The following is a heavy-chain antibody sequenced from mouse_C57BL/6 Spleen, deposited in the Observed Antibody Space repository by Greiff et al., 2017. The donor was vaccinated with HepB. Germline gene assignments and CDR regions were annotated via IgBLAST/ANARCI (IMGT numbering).Heavy chain of an antibody. CDR3: ARSASLYDGYYEFAY. CDR2: IYPGSGST. V-gene: IGHV1-55*01. CDR1: GYTFTSYW. D-gene: IGHD2-3*01. Sequence: VQLQQPGAELVKPGASVKMSCKASGYTFTSYWITWVKQRPGQGLEWIGDIYPGSGSTNYNEKFKSKATLTVDTSSSTAYMQLSSLTSEDSAVYYCARSASLYDGYYEFAYWGQGTLVTVSA. J-gene: IGHJ3*01.